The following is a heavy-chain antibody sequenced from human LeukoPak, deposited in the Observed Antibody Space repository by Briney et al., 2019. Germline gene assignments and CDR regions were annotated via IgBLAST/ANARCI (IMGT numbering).Heavy chain of an antibody. CDR3: AKGPGISGLYIVC. V-gene: IGHV3-23*01. Sequence: PGGSLRLSCAASGFTFNYAMSWVRQAPGKGLEWVSSNSGDITYYADSVKGRFSISRDNAKSTVYLQMNSLRVEDTAVYYCAKGPGISGLYIVCCGQRSLVTVSS. D-gene: IGHD5-12*01. CDR2: SNSGDIT. J-gene: IGHJ4*02. CDR1: GFTFNYA.